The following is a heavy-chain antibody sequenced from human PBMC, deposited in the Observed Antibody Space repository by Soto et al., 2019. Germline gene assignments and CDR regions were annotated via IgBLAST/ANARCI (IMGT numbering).Heavy chain of an antibody. Sequence: PGGSLRLSCAVSGLTVNSNYMTWVRQAPGKGLEWVSVIYGGGDTYYADSVKGRFTISRDNSENTMYLQMNSLRAEDTASYHCARPYSGSQGSSWQTPLGHWGQGTLVTVSS. V-gene: IGHV3-53*01. CDR2: IYGGGDT. CDR3: ARPYSGSQGSSWQTPLGH. D-gene: IGHD6-13*01. J-gene: IGHJ4*02. CDR1: GLTVNSNY.